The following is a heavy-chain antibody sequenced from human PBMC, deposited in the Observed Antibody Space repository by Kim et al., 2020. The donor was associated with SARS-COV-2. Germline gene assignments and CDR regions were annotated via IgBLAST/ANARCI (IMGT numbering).Heavy chain of an antibody. CDR2: INHSGST. J-gene: IGHJ4*02. CDR1: GGSFSGYY. D-gene: IGHD3-9*01. CDR3: VYFDWLRRFDY. V-gene: IGHV4-34*01. Sequence: SETLSLTCAVYGGSFSGYYWSWIRQPPGKGLEWIGEINHSGSTNYNPSLKSRVTISVDTSKNQFSLKLSSVTAADTAVYYCVYFDWLRRFDYWGQGTLVTVSS.